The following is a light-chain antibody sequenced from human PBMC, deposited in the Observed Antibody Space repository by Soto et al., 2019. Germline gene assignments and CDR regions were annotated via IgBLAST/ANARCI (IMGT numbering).Light chain of an antibody. CDR3: CSSAGGATFV. Sequence: QSALTQPASVSGSPGQSITISCTGTSNDIGGNNLVSWHQQHPGKAPKLIIYEASERPSGVSDRFSGSRSGNTASLTISTLQAEDEADYSCCSSAGGATFVFGGGTKLTVL. J-gene: IGLJ2*01. V-gene: IGLV2-23*02. CDR2: EAS. CDR1: SNDIGGNNL.